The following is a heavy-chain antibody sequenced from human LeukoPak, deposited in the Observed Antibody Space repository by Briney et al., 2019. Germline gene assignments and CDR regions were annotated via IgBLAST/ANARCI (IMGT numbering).Heavy chain of an antibody. V-gene: IGHV1-8*01. CDR2: MNPNSGNT. Sequence: ASVKVSCKASGYTFTSYDINWVRQATGQGLEWMGWMNPNSGNTGYAQKFQGRVTMTRNTSISTAYMELSSLRSEDTAVYYCAREEYYYDSSGYWMNWFDPWGQGTLVTVSS. D-gene: IGHD3-22*01. J-gene: IGHJ5*02. CDR1: GYTFTSYD. CDR3: AREEYYYDSSGYWMNWFDP.